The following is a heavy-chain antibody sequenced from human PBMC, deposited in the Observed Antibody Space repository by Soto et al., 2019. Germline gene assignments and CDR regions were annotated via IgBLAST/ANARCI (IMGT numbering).Heavy chain of an antibody. CDR2: ISSNSAYI. V-gene: IGHV3-21*01. Sequence: GGSLRLSCAASGFTFRSVTMNWVRQAPGKGLEWVSTISSNSAYIYYTDALRGRFTISRDNAKNSLHLQMNSLRAEDTAVYYCTRDASRDSSARGWFDPWGPGTLVTV. J-gene: IGHJ5*02. CDR1: GFTFRSVT. D-gene: IGHD6-13*01. CDR3: TRDASRDSSARGWFDP.